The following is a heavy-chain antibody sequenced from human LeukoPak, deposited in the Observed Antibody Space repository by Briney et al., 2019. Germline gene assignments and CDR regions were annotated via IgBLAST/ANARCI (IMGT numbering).Heavy chain of an antibody. D-gene: IGHD3-10*01. CDR2: TRYDGSDK. CDR3: ARRDSGSRGFDS. J-gene: IGHJ4*02. Sequence: PGGSLRLSCAASGFIFSSYGMHWVRQAPGKGPEWVAFTRYDGSDKYYADSVKGRFTVSRDNAKTSLYLQMNSLRAEDTAVYYCARRDSGSRGFDSWGQGTLVTVSS. V-gene: IGHV3-30*02. CDR1: GFIFSSYG.